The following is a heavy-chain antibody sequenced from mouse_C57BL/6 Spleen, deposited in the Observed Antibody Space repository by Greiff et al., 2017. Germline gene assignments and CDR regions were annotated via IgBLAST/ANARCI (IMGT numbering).Heavy chain of an antibody. D-gene: IGHD4-1*01. Sequence: VHLVESGPELVKPGASVKISCKASGYAFSSSWMNWVKQRPGKGLEWIGRIYPGDGDTNYNGKFKGKATLTADKSSSTAYMQLSSLTSEDSAVYFCAPNWDYYAMDYWGQGTSVTVSS. CDR3: APNWDYYAMDY. V-gene: IGHV1-82*01. CDR2: IYPGDGDT. J-gene: IGHJ4*01. CDR1: GYAFSSSW.